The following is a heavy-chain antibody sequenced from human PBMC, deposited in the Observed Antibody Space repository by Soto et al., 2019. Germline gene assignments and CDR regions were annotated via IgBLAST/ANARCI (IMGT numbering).Heavy chain of an antibody. CDR1: GDSVSSNSAA. CDR3: AGTSSLPWYCMDV. Sequence: SQTLSLTCVISGDSVSSNSAAWNWIRQSPSRGLEWLGRTYYRSRWYNDYAVSVRSRITVNADTSKNQFSLHLNSVTPEDTAVYYCAGTSSLPWYCMDVWDKGTTVTV. CDR2: TYYRSRWYN. V-gene: IGHV6-1*01. J-gene: IGHJ6*03. D-gene: IGHD1-7*01.